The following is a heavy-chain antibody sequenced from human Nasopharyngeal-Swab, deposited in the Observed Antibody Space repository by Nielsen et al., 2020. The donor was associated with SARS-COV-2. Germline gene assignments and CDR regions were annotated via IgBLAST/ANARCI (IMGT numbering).Heavy chain of an antibody. CDR1: GYTFTTYW. V-gene: IGHV5-51*01. J-gene: IGHJ6*01. CDR2: IYGGDSDT. D-gene: IGHD2-21*01. Sequence: GGSLRLSCQGSGYTFTTYWIGWVRQMPGKGLEWMGIIYGGDSDTRYSPSFQGQVTISADKSSNTAYLQWSSLKASDTATYYCARLPSAYPYYNDMDVWGQGTTVIVSA. CDR3: ARLPSAYPYYNDMDV.